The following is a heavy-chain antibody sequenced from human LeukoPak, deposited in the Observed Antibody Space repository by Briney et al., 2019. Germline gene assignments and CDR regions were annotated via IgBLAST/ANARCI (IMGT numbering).Heavy chain of an antibody. Sequence: GGSLRLSCAASGFTFSSYAMSWVRQAPGKGLEWVSAISGSGGSTYYADSVKGRFTISRDNSKNTLYLQMNSLRAEDTAVYYCARDYYLGDAFDIWGQGTMVTVSS. V-gene: IGHV3-23*01. D-gene: IGHD3-22*01. CDR3: ARDYYLGDAFDI. CDR2: ISGSGGST. CDR1: GFTFSSYA. J-gene: IGHJ3*02.